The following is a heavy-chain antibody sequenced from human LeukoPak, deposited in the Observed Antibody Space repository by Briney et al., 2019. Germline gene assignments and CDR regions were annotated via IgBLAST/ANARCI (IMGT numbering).Heavy chain of an antibody. Sequence: TSETLSLTCTVSGGSISSGSHYWSWIRQPAGKGLEWIGRIYTSGSTNYNPSLKSRVTISVDTSKNQFSLKLNSMTAADTAFYYCARGAAAAILFDYWGQGTLVTVSS. CDR1: GGSISSGSHY. D-gene: IGHD2-21*02. J-gene: IGHJ4*02. CDR3: ARGAAAAILFDY. V-gene: IGHV4-61*02. CDR2: IYTSGST.